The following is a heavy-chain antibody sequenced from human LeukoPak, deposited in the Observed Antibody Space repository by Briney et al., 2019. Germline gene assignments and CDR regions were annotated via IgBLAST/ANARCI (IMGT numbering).Heavy chain of an antibody. CDR2: ISSSSSYI. J-gene: IGHJ5*02. CDR3: AREDYDILTGYPSWFDP. Sequence: GGSLRLSCAASGFTFSSYSMNWVRQAPGKGLEWVSSISSSSSYIYYADSVKGRLTISRDNAKNSLYLQMNSLRAEDTAVYYCAREDYDILTGYPSWFDPWGQGTLVTVSS. D-gene: IGHD3-9*01. CDR1: GFTFSSYS. V-gene: IGHV3-21*01.